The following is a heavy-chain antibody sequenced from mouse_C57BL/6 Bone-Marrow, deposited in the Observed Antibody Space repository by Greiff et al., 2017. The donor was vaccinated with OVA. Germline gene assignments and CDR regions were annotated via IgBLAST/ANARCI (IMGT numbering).Heavy chain of an antibody. J-gene: IGHJ3*01. D-gene: IGHD1-1*01. CDR3: ARDWGSPSPGNYYGSSSWFAY. CDR2: TFYSGIP. CDR1: GFSINSDCY. V-gene: IGHV3-3*01. Sequence: EVQLQESGPSLVRPSQTLSLTCTVTGFSINSDCYWIWIRQFPGNKLEYIGYTFYSGIPYYNPSLASRTYIKRATSQNQFSLKLSSVTTEDTATYYWARDWGSPSPGNYYGSSSWFAYWGQGTLVTVSA.